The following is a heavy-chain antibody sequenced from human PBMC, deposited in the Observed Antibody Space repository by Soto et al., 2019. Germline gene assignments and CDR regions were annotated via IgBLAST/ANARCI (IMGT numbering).Heavy chain of an antibody. V-gene: IGHV4-31*03. J-gene: IGHJ2*01. D-gene: IGHD4-17*01. Sequence: QVQLQESGPGLVKPSQTLSLTCTVSGGSISSGGYYWSWIRQHPGKGLEWIGYIYYSGSTYYNPSPKSRVTIAVDTSKNQFPLKPSSVTAADTAVYYCARDVAYGDYVDWYFDLWGRGTLVTVSS. CDR2: IYYSGST. CDR3: ARDVAYGDYVDWYFDL. CDR1: GGSISSGGYY.